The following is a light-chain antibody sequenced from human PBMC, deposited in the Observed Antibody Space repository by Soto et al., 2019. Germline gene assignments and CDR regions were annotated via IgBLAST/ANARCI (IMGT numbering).Light chain of an antibody. CDR1: SSDVGGYNY. V-gene: IGLV2-8*01. CDR2: EVS. J-gene: IGLJ2*01. Sequence: QSVLTQPPSASGSPGQSVTISCTGTSSDVGGYNYVSWYQQHPGKAPKLMIYEVSKRPSGVPDRFSGSKSGNTASLTVSGLQAEDEADYYCSSDACSDIFPVFGRGTQLTVL. CDR3: SSDACSDIFPV.